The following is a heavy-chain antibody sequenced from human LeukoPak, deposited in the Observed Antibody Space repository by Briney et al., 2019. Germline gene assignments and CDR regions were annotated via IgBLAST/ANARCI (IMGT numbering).Heavy chain of an antibody. CDR3: AKDRAVLFEGSLY. J-gene: IGHJ4*02. D-gene: IGHD3-16*02. CDR1: GFTFSSYA. CDR2: ISGSGGST. Sequence: AGSLRLSCAASGFTFSSYAMSWVRQAPGKGLEWVSAISGSGGSTYYADSVKGRFTISRDNSKNTLYLQMNSLRAEDTAVYYCAKDRAVLFEGSLYWGQGTLVTVSS. V-gene: IGHV3-23*01.